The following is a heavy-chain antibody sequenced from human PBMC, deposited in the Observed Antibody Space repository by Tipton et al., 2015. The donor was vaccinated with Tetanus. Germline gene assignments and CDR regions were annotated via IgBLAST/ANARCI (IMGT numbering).Heavy chain of an antibody. J-gene: IGHJ6*02. CDR2: LNPKSGSA. CDR1: GYTFTSYG. CDR3: AGGSSIRHGLDV. Sequence: QLVQSGAEVKKPGASVKVSCKASGYTFTSYGLNWVRKAAGRGFEWMGWLNPKSGSAAYAPRFQGRVTMTTNTSITTAFMEVASLTYEDPAVYYCAGGSSIRHGLDVWGHGTSVTVSS. V-gene: IGHV1-8*02. D-gene: IGHD2-2*01.